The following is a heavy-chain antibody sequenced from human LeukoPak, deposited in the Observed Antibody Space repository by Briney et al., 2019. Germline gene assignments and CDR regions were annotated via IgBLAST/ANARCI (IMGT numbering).Heavy chain of an antibody. CDR3: WSSGYYFDY. CDR1: GFTFGDYA. J-gene: IGHJ4*02. CDR2: IRSKAYGGTT. Sequence: GGSLRLSCTASGFTFGDYAMSWVRQAPGKGLEWVGFIRSKAYGGTTEYAASVKGRFTISRDDYKSIAYLQMNSLKTEDTAVYYCWSSGYYFDYWGQGTLVTVSS. D-gene: IGHD3-22*01. V-gene: IGHV3-49*04.